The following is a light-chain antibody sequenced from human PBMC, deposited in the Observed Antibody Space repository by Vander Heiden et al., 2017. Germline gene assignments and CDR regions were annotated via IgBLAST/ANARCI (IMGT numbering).Light chain of an antibody. Sequence: DIQITQSTSSLSASVGDRVTITCRASQSISSYLNWYHQKPGKAPKLLIYAASSLQSGVPSRFSGSGSGTDFTLTISSLQPDDFATYYCQQSYSTPLTFGGGTKVEIK. CDR2: AAS. CDR3: QQSYSTPLT. CDR1: QSISSY. V-gene: IGKV1-39*01. J-gene: IGKJ4*01.